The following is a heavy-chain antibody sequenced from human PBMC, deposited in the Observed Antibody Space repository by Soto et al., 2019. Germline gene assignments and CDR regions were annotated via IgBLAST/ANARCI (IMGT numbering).Heavy chain of an antibody. V-gene: IGHV2-5*02. D-gene: IGHD2-15*01. Sequence: QITLKESGPTLVKPTQTLTLTCTFSGFSLSTSGVGVGWIRQPPGTALEWLALIYWDDDKRYSPSLKSRLTITTDTSKNQVVRTMTNTDPVDTATYYCAHAYCSGGSCYSNWCDPWGQGTLVTVSS. J-gene: IGHJ5*02. CDR2: IYWDDDK. CDR3: AHAYCSGGSCYSNWCDP. CDR1: GFSLSTSGVG.